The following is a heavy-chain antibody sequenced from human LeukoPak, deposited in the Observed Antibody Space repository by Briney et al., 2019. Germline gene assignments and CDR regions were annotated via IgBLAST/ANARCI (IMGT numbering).Heavy chain of an antibody. J-gene: IGHJ4*02. D-gene: IGHD5-24*01. V-gene: IGHV4-59*01. CDR1: VGSLTVYI. Sequence: SESLCLSPALSVGSLTVYIWRSIREPPQKRLRRVVYMYFSGSTNYNPPLKSRVTISVDTSKNQFSLEVSSVTAAETAVYYCARERRDGSNRAVDYWGQGTLVTVSS. CDR3: ARERRDGSNRAVDY. CDR2: MYFSGST.